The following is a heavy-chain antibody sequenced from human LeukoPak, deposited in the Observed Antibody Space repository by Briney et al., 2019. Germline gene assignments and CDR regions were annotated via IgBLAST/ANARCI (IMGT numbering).Heavy chain of an antibody. CDR1: GFTFSSYA. D-gene: IGHD5-18*01. Sequence: GGSLRLSCPASGFTFSSYAMSWVRQAPGKGLEWVSAISGSGGSTYYADSVKGRFTISRDNSKNTLYLQMNSLRAEDTAVYYCAKDRGYGPYYFDYWGQGTLVTVSS. CDR2: ISGSGGST. CDR3: AKDRGYGPYYFDY. J-gene: IGHJ4*02. V-gene: IGHV3-23*01.